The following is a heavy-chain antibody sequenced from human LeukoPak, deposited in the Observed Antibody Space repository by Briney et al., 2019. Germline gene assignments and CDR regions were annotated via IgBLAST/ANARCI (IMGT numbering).Heavy chain of an antibody. D-gene: IGHD3-10*01. CDR2: INQDGSQK. J-gene: IGHJ4*02. Sequence: GGSLRLSCAASGFPLTSYWMTWVRQAPGKGLEWVANINQDGSQKYYVDSVEGRFTISRDNAKNSLYLQMNSLRAEDTAVYYCARPSPNYFGSGSYYRADYWGQGTLLTVSS. V-gene: IGHV3-7*01. CDR3: ARPSPNYFGSGSYYRADY. CDR1: GFPLTSYW.